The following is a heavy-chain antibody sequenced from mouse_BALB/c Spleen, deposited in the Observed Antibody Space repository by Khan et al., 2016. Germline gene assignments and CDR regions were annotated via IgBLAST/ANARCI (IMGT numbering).Heavy chain of an antibody. D-gene: IGHD1-1*01. CDR2: IDPANGNT. CDR1: GFNIKDTY. J-gene: IGHJ2*01. Sequence: VQLQQSGAELVKPGASVKLSCTAPGFNIKDTYMHWVKQRPDQGLEWIGRIDPANGNTKYDPKFQGKATITADTSSNTAYLQLSSLTSEDTAVYYRARSRLRSYYFDYWGQGTTLTVSS. V-gene: IGHV14-3*02. CDR3: ARSRLRSYYFDY.